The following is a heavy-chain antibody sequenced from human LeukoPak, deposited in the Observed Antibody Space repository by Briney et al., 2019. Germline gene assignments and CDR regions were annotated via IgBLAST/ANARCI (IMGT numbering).Heavy chain of an antibody. CDR3: ARDPGSSGYYN. CDR2: IYHSGTT. D-gene: IGHD3-22*01. CDR1: GGSISSSTYY. J-gene: IGHJ4*02. V-gene: IGHV4-39*07. Sequence: SETLSLTCTVSGGSISSSTYYWGWIRQPPGKGLEWIGNIYHSGTTYYNPSLKSRVTLSIDTSKNQFSLKLTSVTAADTAVYFCARDPGSSGYYNWGQGTLVTVSS.